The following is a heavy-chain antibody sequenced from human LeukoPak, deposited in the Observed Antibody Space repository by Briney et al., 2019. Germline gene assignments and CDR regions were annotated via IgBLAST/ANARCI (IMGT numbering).Heavy chain of an antibody. J-gene: IGHJ4*02. CDR2: ISYSGST. Sequence: SETLSLTCAVSGGSISPYYWLWIRQPPGKGLEWIGYISYSGSTSFNPSLKSRVTISLDTSTNQVSLKLRSVTAADTAVYYCARAGSYRLTTTLWGQGTLVTVSS. CDR3: ARAGSYRLTTTL. D-gene: IGHD4-17*01. CDR1: GGSISPYY. V-gene: IGHV4-59*01.